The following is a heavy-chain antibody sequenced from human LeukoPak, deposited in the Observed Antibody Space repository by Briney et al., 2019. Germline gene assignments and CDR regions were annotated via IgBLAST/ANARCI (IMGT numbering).Heavy chain of an antibody. D-gene: IGHD5-18*01. CDR2: ISYTGST. Sequence: SETLSLTCIVSDVSSTYYWSWIRQPPGKGLEWIGDISYTGSTNYDPSLKSRVTISVETSKNQFSLNLNSVTAADTAVYYCARVGGSTYGFGAFDIWGQGTMVTVSS. V-gene: IGHV4-59*01. CDR1: DVSSTYY. CDR3: ARVGGSTYGFGAFDI. J-gene: IGHJ3*02.